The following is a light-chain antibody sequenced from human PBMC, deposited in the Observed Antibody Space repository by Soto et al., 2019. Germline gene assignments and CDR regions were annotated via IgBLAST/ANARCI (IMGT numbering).Light chain of an antibody. V-gene: IGLV2-23*01. CDR2: EGS. Sequence: QSVLTQPASVSGSPGQSLTISCTGTSSDVGSYNLVSWYQQHPGKASKVMIYEGSKRPSGVSNRFSGSKSGNTASLTISGLQAEDESDYYCCSYAGSDTWVFGGGTKLTVL. J-gene: IGLJ3*02. CDR3: CSYAGSDTWV. CDR1: SSDVGSYNL.